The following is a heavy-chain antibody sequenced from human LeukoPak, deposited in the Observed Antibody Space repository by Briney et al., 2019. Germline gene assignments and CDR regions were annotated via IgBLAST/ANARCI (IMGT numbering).Heavy chain of an antibody. CDR1: GGSISSYY. CDR2: INHSGST. J-gene: IGHJ6*02. Sequence: PSETLSLPCTVSGGSISSYYWSWIRQPPGKGLEWIGEINHSGSTNYNPSLKSRVTISVDTSKNQFSLKLSSVTAADTAVYYCARGLGRCSSTSCYAVFDYYYYGMDVWGQGTTVTVSS. V-gene: IGHV4-34*01. CDR3: ARGLGRCSSTSCYAVFDYYYYGMDV. D-gene: IGHD2-2*01.